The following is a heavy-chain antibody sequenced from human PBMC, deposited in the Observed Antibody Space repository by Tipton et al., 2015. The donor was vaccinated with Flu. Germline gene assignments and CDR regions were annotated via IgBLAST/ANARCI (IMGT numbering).Heavy chain of an antibody. D-gene: IGHD3-10*02. J-gene: IGHJ4*02. V-gene: IGHV4-39*01. CDR3: ARLSYYDVDLKNFYFDY. CDR1: SGSIRSTNYF. CDR2: IYPSGTT. Sequence: LRLSCTVSSGSIRSTNYFCAWIRQPPGKRLELIGSIYPSGTTYYNPSLKSRVTIPVDTSKSQFSLMLRSVTAADTAVYYCARLSYYDVDLKNFYFDYWGQGALVTVSS.